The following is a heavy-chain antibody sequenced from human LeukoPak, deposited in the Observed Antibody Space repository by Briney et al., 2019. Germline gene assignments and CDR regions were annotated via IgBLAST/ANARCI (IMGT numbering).Heavy chain of an antibody. Sequence: SETLSLTCTVSGGSISSYYWSWIRQPAGKGLEWIGRIYTSGTTNYNPSLKTRVTMSVDTSKNQFSLKLSTVTAADTAVYYCARDDFWSGYYDYWGQGTLVTVSS. CDR3: ARDDFWSGYYDY. D-gene: IGHD3-3*01. V-gene: IGHV4-4*07. CDR1: GGSISSYY. CDR2: IYTSGTT. J-gene: IGHJ4*02.